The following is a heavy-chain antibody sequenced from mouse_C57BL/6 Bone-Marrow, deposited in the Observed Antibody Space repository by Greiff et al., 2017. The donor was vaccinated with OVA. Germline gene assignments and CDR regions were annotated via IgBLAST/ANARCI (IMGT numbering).Heavy chain of an antibody. J-gene: IGHJ3*01. CDR3: AREEIYYGNGFAY. V-gene: IGHV3-6*01. CDR2: ISYDGSN. Sequence: ESGPGLVKPSQSLSLTCSVTGYSITSGYYWNWIRQFPGNKLEWMGYISYDGSNNYNPSLKNRIPITRDTSKNQFFLKLNSVTTEDTATYYCAREEIYYGNGFAYWGQGTLVTVSA. D-gene: IGHD2-1*01. CDR1: GYSITSGYY.